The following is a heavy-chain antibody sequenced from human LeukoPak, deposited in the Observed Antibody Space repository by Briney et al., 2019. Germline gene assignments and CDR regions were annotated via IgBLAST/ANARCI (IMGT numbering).Heavy chain of an antibody. CDR3: ARGITIFGVVLDY. Sequence: SETLSLTCAVYGGSFSGYYWSWIRQPPGKGLEWIGEINHSGSTNYNPSLKNRVTISVDTSKNQFSLKLSSVTAADTAVYYCARGITIFGVVLDYWGQGTLVTVSS. D-gene: IGHD3-3*01. J-gene: IGHJ4*02. V-gene: IGHV4-34*01. CDR1: GGSFSGYY. CDR2: INHSGST.